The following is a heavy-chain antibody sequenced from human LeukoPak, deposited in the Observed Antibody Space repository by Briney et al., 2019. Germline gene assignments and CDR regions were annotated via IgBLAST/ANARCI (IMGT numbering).Heavy chain of an antibody. CDR3: ARGSVAVAGPFEY. J-gene: IGHJ4*02. CDR1: GFIVSSNY. D-gene: IGHD6-19*01. Sequence: PGGSLRLSCAVSGFIVSSNYMTWVRRAPGKGLEWVSVIYSGGRTYYADSVKGRFTISRDNSKNTLFLQMNSLRGEDTAVYYCARGSVAVAGPFEYWGQGTLGTVSS. V-gene: IGHV3-66*01. CDR2: IYSGGRT.